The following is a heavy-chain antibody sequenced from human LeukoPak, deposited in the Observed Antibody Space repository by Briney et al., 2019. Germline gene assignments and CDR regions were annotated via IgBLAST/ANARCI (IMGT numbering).Heavy chain of an antibody. Sequence: GGSLRLSCVASGFTFSSYAMNWVRQAPEKGLEWVSGITGSGHDTYYADSVKGRFTISRDNSKNTLYLQMNSLGAEDTALYYCAKDSVVVATRRIPNWFDPWGQGTLVTVSS. D-gene: IGHD2-15*01. J-gene: IGHJ5*02. CDR2: ITGSGHDT. CDR3: AKDSVVVATRRIPNWFDP. V-gene: IGHV3-23*01. CDR1: GFTFSSYA.